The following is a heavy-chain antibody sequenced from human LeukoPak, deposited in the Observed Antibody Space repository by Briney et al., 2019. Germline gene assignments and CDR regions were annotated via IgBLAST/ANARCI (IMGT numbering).Heavy chain of an antibody. Sequence: PSETLSLTCTVSGGSISSYYWSWIRQPPGKGPEWIGYMYNSGNTNYNPSLKSRVTISEDTSQNQLSLKLRSVTAADTAVYYCAATIKRDYGDTNLDCWGQGTLVTVSS. D-gene: IGHD4-17*01. CDR3: AATIKRDYGDTNLDC. CDR1: GGSISSYY. V-gene: IGHV4-59*01. CDR2: MYNSGNT. J-gene: IGHJ4*02.